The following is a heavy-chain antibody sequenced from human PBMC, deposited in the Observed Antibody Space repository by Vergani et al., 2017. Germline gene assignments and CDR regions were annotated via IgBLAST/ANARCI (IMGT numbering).Heavy chain of an antibody. J-gene: IGHJ4*02. V-gene: IGHV5-51*01. CDR3: ARHTTYTDS. Sequence: EVELVQTGPEMRKPGESLKISCKGSEYSFGNYWIGWVRQMPGKGLEWMGIIYPADSDTRYSPFSQGQVTISADKSISTAFLQWDSLKASDTALYYCARHTTYTDSWGQGTLVTVSS. D-gene: IGHD1-1*01. CDR1: EYSFGNYW. CDR2: IYPADSDT.